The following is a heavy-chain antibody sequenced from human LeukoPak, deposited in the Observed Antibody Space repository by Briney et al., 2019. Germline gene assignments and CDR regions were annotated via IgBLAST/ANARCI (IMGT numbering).Heavy chain of an antibody. D-gene: IGHD6-13*01. CDR1: GGFVTTGSHY. J-gene: IGHJ6*02. CDR3: ARDARIAADYYYGMDV. Sequence: PSETLSLTCTVSGGFVTTGSHYWGWVRQPPGKGLEWIGSIYHSGTTYYKSSLKSRVTISIDTSKTQFSLTLTSVTAADTAVYYCARDARIAADYYYGMDVWGQGTTVTVSS. CDR2: IYHSGTT. V-gene: IGHV4-39*02.